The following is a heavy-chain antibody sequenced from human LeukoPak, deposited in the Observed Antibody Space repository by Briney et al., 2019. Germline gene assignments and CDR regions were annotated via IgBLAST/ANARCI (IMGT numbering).Heavy chain of an antibody. CDR2: ISYDGSNK. CDR3: AKDFRPGGYSALYFDY. CDR1: GFTFSSYG. D-gene: IGHD5-12*01. V-gene: IGHV3-30*18. Sequence: PGRSLRLSCAASGFTFSSYGMHWVRQAPGKGLEWVAVISYDGSNKYYADSVKGRFTISRDNSKNTLYLQMNSLRAEDTAVYYCAKDFRPGGYSALYFDYWGQGTLVTVSS. J-gene: IGHJ4*02.